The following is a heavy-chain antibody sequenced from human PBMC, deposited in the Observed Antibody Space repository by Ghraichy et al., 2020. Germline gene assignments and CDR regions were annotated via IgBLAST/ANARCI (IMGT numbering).Heavy chain of an antibody. CDR2: ISSSSSTI. J-gene: IGHJ4*02. CDR3: AREIAARPLAD. CDR1: GFTFSSYS. V-gene: IGHV3-48*01. D-gene: IGHD6-6*01. Sequence: GGSLRLPCAASGFTFSSYSMNWVRQAPGKGLEWVSYISSSSSTIYYADSVKGRFTISRDNAKNSLYLQTNSLRAEDTAVYYCAREIAARPLADWGQGTLVTVSS.